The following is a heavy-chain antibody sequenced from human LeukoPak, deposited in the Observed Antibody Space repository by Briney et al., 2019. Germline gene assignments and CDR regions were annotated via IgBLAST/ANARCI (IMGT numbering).Heavy chain of an antibody. Sequence: PGGSLRLSCAASGFTFSSFEMNWVRQAPGKGLEWISYNSGGGETMYYADSVKGRFTISRDNARNSLYLQINSLRAEDTAVYYCARVYQHYMDVWGKGTTVTVPS. CDR2: NSGGGETM. CDR1: GFTFSSFE. CDR3: ARVYQHYMDV. J-gene: IGHJ6*03. V-gene: IGHV3-48*03. D-gene: IGHD2/OR15-2a*01.